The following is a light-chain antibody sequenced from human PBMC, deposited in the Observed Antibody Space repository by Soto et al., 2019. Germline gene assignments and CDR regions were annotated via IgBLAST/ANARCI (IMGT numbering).Light chain of an antibody. J-gene: IGLJ2*01. V-gene: IGLV2-8*01. CDR3: SSYAGSNNFV. CDR1: SSDVRDYNY. Sequence: QSALTQPPSASGSPGQSVTISCTGTSSDVRDYNYVSWYQQHPGKAPKLMIYEVSKRPSGVPDCFSGSKSGNTASLTVSGLQAEDEADYYCSSYAGSNNFVFGGGTKLTVL. CDR2: EVS.